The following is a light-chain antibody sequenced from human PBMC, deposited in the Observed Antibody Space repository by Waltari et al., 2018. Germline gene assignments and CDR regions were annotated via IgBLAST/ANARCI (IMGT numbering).Light chain of an antibody. CDR1: SSAVGGYNY. V-gene: IGLV2-14*03. J-gene: IGLJ2*01. Sequence: QSALTQPASVSGSPGQSLTIPCTGISSAVGGYNYASWYQQHPGKAPKVMIYDVGYRPSGVSSRFSGSKSGNTASLTISGLQAEDEADYYCTSYASSSTLVFGGGTKLTVL. CDR3: TSYASSSTLV. CDR2: DVG.